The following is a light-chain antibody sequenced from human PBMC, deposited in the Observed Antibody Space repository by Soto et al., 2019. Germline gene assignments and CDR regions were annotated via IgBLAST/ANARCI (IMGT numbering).Light chain of an antibody. CDR2: GAT. J-gene: IGKJ1*01. Sequence: EIVLTQSPATLSLSPGERASLSCRASQSVSSNLLAWYQQKPGQAPRLLIYGATNRATGIPARFSGSGSGTDFTLTISSLEPEDFAVYYCQQRSNWPTFGQGTKVDI. CDR1: QSVSSN. V-gene: IGKV3-11*01. CDR3: QQRSNWPT.